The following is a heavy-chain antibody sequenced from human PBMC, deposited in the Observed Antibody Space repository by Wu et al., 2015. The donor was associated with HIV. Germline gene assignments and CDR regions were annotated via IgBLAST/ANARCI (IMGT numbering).Heavy chain of an antibody. J-gene: IGHJ4*02. CDR2: MNPNSGNT. V-gene: IGHV1-8*01. Sequence: QVQLVQSGAEVKKPGASVKVSCKASGYTFTSYDINWVRQATGQGLEWMGWMNPNSGNTGYAQKFQGRVTMTRNTSISTAYMELSSLRSEDTAVYYCTLGAYDSSGFRDGGDYWGQGTLVTVSS. D-gene: IGHD3-22*01. CDR3: TLGAYDSSGFRDGGDY. CDR1: GYTFTSYD.